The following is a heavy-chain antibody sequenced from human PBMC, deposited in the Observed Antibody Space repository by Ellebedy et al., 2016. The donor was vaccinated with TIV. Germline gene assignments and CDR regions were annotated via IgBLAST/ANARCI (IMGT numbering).Heavy chain of an antibody. CDR1: GFTFNNAW. CDR3: TTGPLPSSRGMDV. J-gene: IGHJ6*02. CDR2: IKSKADGGTT. V-gene: IGHV3-15*01. Sequence: GESLKISCAASGFTFNNAWMSWVRQAPGKGLEWVGRIKSKADGGTTDYAAPVKGRFTTSRDDSKNTLYLQMNSLKTEYTAVYYCTTGPLPSSRGMDVWGQGTTVTVSS.